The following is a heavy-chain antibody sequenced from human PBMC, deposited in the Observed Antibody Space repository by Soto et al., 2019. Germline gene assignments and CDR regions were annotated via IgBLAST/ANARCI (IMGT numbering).Heavy chain of an antibody. V-gene: IGHV3-53*01. CDR1: GFTVSSNY. J-gene: IGHJ6*02. D-gene: IGHD7-27*01. CDR3: TRILGTYYYGMDV. CDR2: FYSGGST. Sequence: GGSLRLSCAASGFTVSSNYMSWVRQAPGKGLEWVSVFYSGGSTYHADSVKGRFTISRDNSKNTLYLQMNSLRAEDTAVYYCTRILGTYYYGMDVWGQGTTVTVSS.